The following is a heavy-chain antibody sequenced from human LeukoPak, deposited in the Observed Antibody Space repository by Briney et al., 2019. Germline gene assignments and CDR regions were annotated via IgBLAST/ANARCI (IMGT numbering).Heavy chain of an antibody. D-gene: IGHD1-26*01. CDR1: GFTFSTYG. Sequence: PGGSLRLSCAASGFTFSTYGMHWVRQAPGKELGWVAVISYDGSNKWYADSVKGRFTISRDNSKNTLYLQMNSLRAEDTALYYCAKRVGATEGIDYWGQGTLVTVSS. CDR3: AKRVGATEGIDY. CDR2: ISYDGSNK. V-gene: IGHV3-30*18. J-gene: IGHJ4*02.